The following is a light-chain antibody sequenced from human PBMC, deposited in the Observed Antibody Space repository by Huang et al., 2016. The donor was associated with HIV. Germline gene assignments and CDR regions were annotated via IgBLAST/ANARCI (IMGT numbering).Light chain of an antibody. Sequence: DIQMTQSPSSLSASVGDRVTIICRASQGISKYLAWYQQKPGKAPKLLLYATSKVESGGPSRFSGSSSGTHYTLTISTLQPEDLATYYCQQEQSVPWTFGQGIKVAI. J-gene: IGKJ1*01. V-gene: IGKV1-NL1*01. CDR2: ATS. CDR3: QQEQSVPWT. CDR1: QGISKY.